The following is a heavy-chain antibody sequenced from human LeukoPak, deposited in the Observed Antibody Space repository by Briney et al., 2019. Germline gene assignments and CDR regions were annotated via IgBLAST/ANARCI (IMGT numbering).Heavy chain of an antibody. V-gene: IGHV3-30*02. D-gene: IGHD6-6*01. J-gene: IGHJ4*02. Sequence: GGSLRLSCAASGFTFSVMHWVRQAPGKGLEWVALIRHDGTNKNYADSVKGRFTISRDNSKNTLYLQMNSLRAEDTAVYYCALTLWGSSLIYFDYWGQGTLVTVSS. CDR2: IRHDGTNK. CDR1: GFTFSV. CDR3: ALTLWGSSLIYFDY.